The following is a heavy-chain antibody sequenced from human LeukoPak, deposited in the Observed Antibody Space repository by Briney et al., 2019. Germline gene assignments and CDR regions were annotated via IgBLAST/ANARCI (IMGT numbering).Heavy chain of an antibody. Sequence: SETLSLTCAVYGGSFSGYYWSWIRQPPGKGLEWIGEINHSGSTNYNPSLKSRVTISVDTSKNQFSLKLSSVTAADTAVYYCARARRGLGYCSSTSCYTGPYYYYMDVWGKGTTVTVSS. CDR2: INHSGST. CDR3: ARARRGLGYCSSTSCYTGPYYYYMDV. J-gene: IGHJ6*03. D-gene: IGHD2-2*02. CDR1: GGSFSGYY. V-gene: IGHV4-34*01.